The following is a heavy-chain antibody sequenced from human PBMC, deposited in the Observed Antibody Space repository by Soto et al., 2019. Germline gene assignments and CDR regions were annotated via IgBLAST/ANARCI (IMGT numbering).Heavy chain of an antibody. D-gene: IGHD2-15*01. V-gene: IGHV3-23*01. Sequence: HPGGSLRLSCAASGFTFSTYAMNWVRQAPGKGLEWVSTIVGYGGSTYYADSVKGRFTISRDNSKNTLYLQMNSLRAEDTALYYCAKVGPGEVVGATTRRPFDHSGQGTLVTVSS. CDR3: AKVGPGEVVGATTRRPFDH. CDR1: GFTFSTYA. CDR2: IVGYGGST. J-gene: IGHJ4*02.